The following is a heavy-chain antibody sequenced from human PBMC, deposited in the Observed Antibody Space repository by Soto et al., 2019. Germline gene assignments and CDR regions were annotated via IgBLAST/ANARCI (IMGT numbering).Heavy chain of an antibody. CDR3: ARHYNILTGYDD. CDR2: IEPSDSYT. Sequence: EVQLVQSGAEVKKPGESLRISCKGSGYSFTSYWISWVRQMPGKGLEWMGRIEPSDSYTNYSPSFQGHVTISADKSISTAYLQWSSLKASDTAIYYCARHYNILTGYDDWGQGTLVTVSS. J-gene: IGHJ4*02. CDR1: GYSFTSYW. D-gene: IGHD3-9*01. V-gene: IGHV5-10-1*01.